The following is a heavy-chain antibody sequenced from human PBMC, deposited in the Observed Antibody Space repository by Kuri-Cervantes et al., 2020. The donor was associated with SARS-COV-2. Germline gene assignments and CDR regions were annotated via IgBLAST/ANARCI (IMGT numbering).Heavy chain of an antibody. CDR3: ARVVYYMDV. CDR1: GFSLSSYW. Sequence: VGSLRLSCAASGFSLSSYWMDWVRQAPGKGLVWVSRINTDGSSTYYADSVKSRFTVSRDNAKNTMYLQMNSLGAEDTAVYYCARVVYYMDVWGKGTTVTVSS. CDR2: INTDGSST. V-gene: IGHV3-74*01. J-gene: IGHJ6*03.